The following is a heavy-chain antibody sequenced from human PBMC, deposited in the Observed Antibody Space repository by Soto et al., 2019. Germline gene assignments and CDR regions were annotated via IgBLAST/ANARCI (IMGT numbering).Heavy chain of an antibody. Sequence: HPGGSLRLSCAASGFIFSDQYMDWVRQAPGKGLEWVGRIRNKAKSYTTEYAASVKGRFTISRDDSKNSLYLQMNSLKTEDTAVYYCVRYVSGSYFYWGQGTLVTVSS. V-gene: IGHV3-72*01. J-gene: IGHJ4*02. D-gene: IGHD3-10*01. CDR3: VRYVSGSYFY. CDR2: IRNKAKSYTT. CDR1: GFIFSDQY.